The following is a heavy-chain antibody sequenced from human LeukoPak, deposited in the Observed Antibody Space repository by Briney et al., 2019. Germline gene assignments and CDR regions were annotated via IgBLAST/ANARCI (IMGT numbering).Heavy chain of an antibody. CDR1: GFAVSSNY. Sequence: PGGSLRLSCAASGFAVSSNYMSWVRQAPGKGLEWVSAISGSGGSTYYADSVKGRFTISRDNSKNTLYLQMNSLRAEDTAVYYCAKAMASWPGGDYGDLDYWGQGTLVTVSS. D-gene: IGHD4-17*01. CDR3: AKAMASWPGGDYGDLDY. CDR2: ISGSGGST. V-gene: IGHV3-23*01. J-gene: IGHJ4*02.